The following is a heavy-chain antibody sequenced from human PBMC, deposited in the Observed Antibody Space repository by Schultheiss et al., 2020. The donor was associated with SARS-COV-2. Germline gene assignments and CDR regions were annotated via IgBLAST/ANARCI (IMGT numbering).Heavy chain of an antibody. CDR1: GGSFSGYY. Sequence: SQTLSLTCAVYGGSFSGYYWSWIRQPPGKGLEWIGEINHSGSTNYNPSLKSRVTISVDTSKNQFSLKLSSVTAADTAVYYCAREIAVAGNYYYMDVWGKGTTVTVSS. D-gene: IGHD6-19*01. J-gene: IGHJ6*03. CDR3: AREIAVAGNYYYMDV. CDR2: INHSGST. V-gene: IGHV4-34*01.